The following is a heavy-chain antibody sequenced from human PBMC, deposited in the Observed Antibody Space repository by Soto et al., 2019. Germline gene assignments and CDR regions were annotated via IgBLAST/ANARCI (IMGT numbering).Heavy chain of an antibody. J-gene: IGHJ5*02. V-gene: IGHV4-31*03. Sequence: PSETLSLTCTASGGSISSGDYYWSWMRQHPGKGLEWIGYIYYSGSTHYNPSLKSRVTISVDTSNNQFSLKLSSVTAADTAVYYCAREYYGSGSFRFDPWGQGTLVTVSS. CDR1: GGSISSGDYY. D-gene: IGHD3-10*01. CDR3: AREYYGSGSFRFDP. CDR2: IYYSGST.